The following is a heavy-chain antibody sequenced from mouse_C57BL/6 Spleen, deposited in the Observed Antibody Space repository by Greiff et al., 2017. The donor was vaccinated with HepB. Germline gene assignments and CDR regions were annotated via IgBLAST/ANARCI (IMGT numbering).Heavy chain of an antibody. D-gene: IGHD2-5*01. V-gene: IGHV5-6*01. J-gene: IGHJ4*01. CDR3: ARLYSNSYAMDY. CDR1: GFTFSSYG. CDR2: ISSGGSYT. Sequence: EVQRVESGGDLVKPGGSLKLSCAASGFTFSSYGMSWVRQTPDKRLEWVATISSGGSYTYYPDSVKGRFTISRDNAKNTLYLQMSSLKSEDTAMYYCARLYSNSYAMDYWGQGTSVTVSS.